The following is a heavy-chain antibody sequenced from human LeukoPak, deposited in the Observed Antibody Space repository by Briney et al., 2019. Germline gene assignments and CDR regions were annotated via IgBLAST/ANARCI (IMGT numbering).Heavy chain of an antibody. D-gene: IGHD2-2*01. CDR1: GYTFTGYY. CDR2: IDPNSGGT. J-gene: IGHJ4*02. V-gene: IGHV1-2*02. Sequence: ASVKVSCKASGYTFTGYYMHWVRQAPGQGLEWMGWIDPNSGGTNYAQKFQGRVTMTRDTSISTAYMELSRLRSDDTAVYYCAREEKSCSSTSCPFDYWGQGTLVTVSS. CDR3: AREEKSCSSTSCPFDY.